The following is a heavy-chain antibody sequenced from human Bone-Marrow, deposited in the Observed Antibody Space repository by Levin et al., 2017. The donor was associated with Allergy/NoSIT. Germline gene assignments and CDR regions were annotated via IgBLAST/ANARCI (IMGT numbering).Heavy chain of an antibody. CDR3: GRDGEFTVGGVWNAVDV. Sequence: PGGSLRLSCAASGFTFSSNAMHWVRQAPGKGLEWLAVISYDGAHEYHADSVKGRFTISRDNSRNNLYLQMSSLSPEDTAVYYCGRDGEFTVGGVWNAVDVWGPGTTVTVAS. J-gene: IGHJ6*02. V-gene: IGHV3-30-3*01. CDR1: GFTFSSNA. CDR2: ISYDGAHE. D-gene: IGHD3-16*01.